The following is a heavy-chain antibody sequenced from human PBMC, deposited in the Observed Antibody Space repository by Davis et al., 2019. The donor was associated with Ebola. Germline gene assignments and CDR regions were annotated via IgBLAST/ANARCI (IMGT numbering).Heavy chain of an antibody. V-gene: IGHV3-21*01. CDR1: GFTFSSYS. J-gene: IGHJ6*02. CDR2: ISSSATYI. CDR3: ARDTGRITMIRGRALGGYGMDV. Sequence: PGGSLRLSCAASGFTFSSYSMNWVRQAPGKGLEWVSSISSSATYIYYADSVKGRFTVSRDNAKNSLYLQMNSLRAEDTAVYYCARDTGRITMIRGRALGGYGMDVWGQGTTVTVSS. D-gene: IGHD3-10*01.